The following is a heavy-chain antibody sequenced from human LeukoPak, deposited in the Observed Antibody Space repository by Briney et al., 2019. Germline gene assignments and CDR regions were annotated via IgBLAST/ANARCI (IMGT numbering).Heavy chain of an antibody. CDR3: ARESIFGVIRYGMDV. V-gene: IGHV1-69*01. J-gene: IGHJ6*02. D-gene: IGHD3-3*01. CDR1: GGTFSSYA. Sequence: SVKVSCKASGGTFSSYAISWVRQAPGQGLEWMGGIIPIFGTANYAQKFQGRVTITADESTSTAYMELSSLRSEDTAVYYCARESIFGVIRYGMDVWGQGTTVTVSS. CDR2: IIPIFGTA.